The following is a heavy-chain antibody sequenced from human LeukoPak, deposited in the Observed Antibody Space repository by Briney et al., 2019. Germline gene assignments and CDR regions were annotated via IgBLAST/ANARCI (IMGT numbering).Heavy chain of an antibody. Sequence: SETLSLTCAVYGGSFSGYYWSWIRQPPGKGLEWIGEINHSGSTNYNPSLKSRVTISVETSKNQFSLKLSSVTAADTAVYYCARVYYDFWSGYYADVWGKGTTVTVSS. CDR1: GGSFSGYY. D-gene: IGHD3-3*01. J-gene: IGHJ6*04. CDR2: INHSGST. V-gene: IGHV4-34*01. CDR3: ARVYYDFWSGYYADV.